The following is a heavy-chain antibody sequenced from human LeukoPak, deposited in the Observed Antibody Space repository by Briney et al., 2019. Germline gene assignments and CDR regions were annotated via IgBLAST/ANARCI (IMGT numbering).Heavy chain of an antibody. Sequence: GGSLRLSSAASGFTLSSYAVSWVRQAPGKGLEWVSTISGSGSNTYYADSVKGRFTISRDNSKNTLYLQMNSLRAEDTAVYYCAKDLGGPAPTPYGMDVWGQGTTVTVSS. CDR3: AKDLGGPAPTPYGMDV. V-gene: IGHV3-23*01. CDR2: ISGSGSNT. CDR1: GFTLSSYA. D-gene: IGHD2-2*02. J-gene: IGHJ6*02.